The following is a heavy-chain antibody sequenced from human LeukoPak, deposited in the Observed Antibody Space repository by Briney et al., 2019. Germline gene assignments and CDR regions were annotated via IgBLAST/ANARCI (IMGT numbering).Heavy chain of an antibody. D-gene: IGHD5-18*01. V-gene: IGHV3-21*01. Sequence: PGGSLRLSCAASAFTFSSDSMNWVRQAPGKGLEWVSSISSSGSYIYYADSVKGRFTISRDNAKSSLHLQMNSLRAEDTAVYYCARGSGVQVWSSLDYWGQGTLVTVSS. CDR1: AFTFSSDS. CDR3: ARGSGVQVWSSLDY. CDR2: ISSSGSYI. J-gene: IGHJ4*02.